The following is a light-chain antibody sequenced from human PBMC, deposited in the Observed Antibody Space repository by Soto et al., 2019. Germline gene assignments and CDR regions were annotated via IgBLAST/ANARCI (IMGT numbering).Light chain of an antibody. J-gene: IGKJ1*01. V-gene: IGKV3-15*01. CDR2: GAS. CDR1: ASVSSN. CDR3: HQNNNWPRT. Sequence: EIVMTQSPATLSVSPRERATLSCRASASVSSNLVWYQQKPGQAPRLLIYGASTRASGIPARFSGSGSGTDFTLTISSLQSEDFAVYYCHQNNNWPRTFGQGTKVEIK.